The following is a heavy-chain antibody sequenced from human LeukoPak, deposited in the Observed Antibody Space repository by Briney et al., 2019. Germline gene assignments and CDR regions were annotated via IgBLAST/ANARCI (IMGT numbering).Heavy chain of an antibody. Sequence: GASVTVSCKASGYSFTVYFMHWVRQAPGQGLAWMGWINPNSGGTNYAQKFQGRVTMTRDTSISTAYMELSSLRSDDTAVYYCARGSESGSYYSGYDGAFDVWGQGAMVTVSS. D-gene: IGHD1-26*01. CDR1: GYSFTVYF. V-gene: IGHV1-2*02. J-gene: IGHJ3*01. CDR3: ARGSESGSYYSGYDGAFDV. CDR2: INPNSGGT.